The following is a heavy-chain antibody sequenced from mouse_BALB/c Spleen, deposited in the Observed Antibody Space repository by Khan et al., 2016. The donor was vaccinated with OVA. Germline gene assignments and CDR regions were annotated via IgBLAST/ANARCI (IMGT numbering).Heavy chain of an antibody. V-gene: IGHV9-4*02. CDR2: INTHSGVP. Sequence: QIQLVQSGPELKKPGETVRISCKASGYTFTTAGIQWVQKMPGKGLKWIGWINTHSGVPKYAEDFKGRFAFSLEISVNTAYLQITNLKNEDTATYVWARGGAANYRNDGGAREYWGQGTSVTVSS. D-gene: IGHD2-12*01. CDR1: GYTFTTAG. CDR3: ARGGAANYRNDGGAREY. J-gene: IGHJ4*01.